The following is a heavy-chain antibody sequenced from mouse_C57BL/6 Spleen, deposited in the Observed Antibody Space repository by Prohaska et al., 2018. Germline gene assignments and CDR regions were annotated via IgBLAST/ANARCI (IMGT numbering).Heavy chain of an antibody. CDR2: TFYSGIT. D-gene: IGHD1-1*01. Sequence: EYMGYTFYSGITYYNPSLESRTYITRDTSKNQFSLKLSSVTTEDTATYYCARGYYYGSFYAMDYWGQGTSVTVSS. CDR3: ARGYYYGSFYAMDY. V-gene: IGHV3-3*01. J-gene: IGHJ4*01.